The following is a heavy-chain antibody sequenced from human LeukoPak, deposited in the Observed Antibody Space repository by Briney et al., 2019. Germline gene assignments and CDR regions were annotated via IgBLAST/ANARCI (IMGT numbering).Heavy chain of an antibody. J-gene: IGHJ4*02. CDR2: IKSKTDGGTT. CDR1: GFTFSNAW. D-gene: IGHD2-8*01. V-gene: IGHV3-15*01. CDR3: TWYA. Sequence: SGGSLRLSCAASGFTFSNAWMSWVRQAPGKGLEWVGCIKSKTDGGTTDYAAPVKGRFTISRDDSKNTLYLQMNSLKTEDTAVYYCTWYAWGQGTLVTVSS.